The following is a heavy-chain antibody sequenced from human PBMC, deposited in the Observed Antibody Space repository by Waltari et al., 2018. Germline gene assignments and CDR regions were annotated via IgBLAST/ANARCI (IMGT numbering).Heavy chain of an antibody. CDR2: IWYDGSNK. CDR3: AREGRGGFDS. Sequence: QVQLVESGGGVVQPGRSLRLSCAASGFTFSSYGMHWVRQAPGKGLGWVAVIWYDGSNKYYADSVKGRFTISRDNSKNTLYLQMNSLRAEDTAVYYCAREGRGGFDSWGQGTLVTVSS. V-gene: IGHV3-33*01. D-gene: IGHD3-10*01. CDR1: GFTFSSYG. J-gene: IGHJ5*01.